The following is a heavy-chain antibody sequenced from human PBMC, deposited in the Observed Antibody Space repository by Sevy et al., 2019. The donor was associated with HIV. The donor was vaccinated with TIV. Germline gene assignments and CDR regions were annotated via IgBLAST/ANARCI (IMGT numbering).Heavy chain of an antibody. CDR3: AREGLVPTATHDRYYFYGMDI. D-gene: IGHD2-2*01. Sequence: GGSLRLSCAGSGFTFSFYAMHWVRQAPGKGLEWVAVISYNGNNKKYGDSVKGRFTSSRDNSKNTVYLQMNSLRGEDTAAYYSAREGLVPTATHDRYYFYGMDIWGQGTTVTVSS. J-gene: IGHJ6*02. CDR1: GFTFSFYA. CDR2: ISYNGNNK. V-gene: IGHV3-30*04.